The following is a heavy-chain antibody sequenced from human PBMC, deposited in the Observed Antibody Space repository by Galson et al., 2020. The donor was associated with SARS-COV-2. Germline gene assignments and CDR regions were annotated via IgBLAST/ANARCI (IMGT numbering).Heavy chain of an antibody. V-gene: IGHV3-30*09. CDR1: GFTFNNYA. D-gene: IGHD1-26*01. Sequence: GGSLSLSCAASGFTFNNYAIHWVRQAPGKGLEWVAVISYDGTYKYYADSVKGRFAISRDNSRNSTLYLQMNSLRAEDSALYYCARDASLGVGATFSFDSWGQGTLVSVSS. J-gene: IGHJ4*02. CDR3: ARDASLGVGATFSFDS. CDR2: ISYDGTYK.